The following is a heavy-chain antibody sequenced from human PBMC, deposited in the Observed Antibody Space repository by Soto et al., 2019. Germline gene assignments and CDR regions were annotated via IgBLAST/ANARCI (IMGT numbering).Heavy chain of an antibody. Sequence: ASVKVSCKASGYTFTSYDINWVRQATGQGLEWMGWMNPNSGNTGYAQKFQGRVTMTRNTSISTAYMELSSLRSEDTAVYYCARGFKAARRYYYYYMDVWGKGTTVTVSS. CDR3: ARGFKAARRYYYYYMDV. J-gene: IGHJ6*03. V-gene: IGHV1-8*01. CDR1: GYTFTSYD. D-gene: IGHD6-6*01. CDR2: MNPNSGNT.